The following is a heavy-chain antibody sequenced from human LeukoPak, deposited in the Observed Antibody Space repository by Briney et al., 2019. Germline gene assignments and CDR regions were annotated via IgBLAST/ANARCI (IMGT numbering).Heavy chain of an antibody. D-gene: IGHD6-19*01. V-gene: IGHV1-46*01. CDR1: GYTFTSYY. J-gene: IGHJ5*02. CDR3: ARAGISSGWSDNWFDP. CDR2: INPSGGST. Sequence: ASVKVSCKASGYTFTSYYMHCVRQAPGQGLEWMGIINPSGGSTSYAQKFQGRVTMTRDMSTSTVYMELSSLRSEDTAVYYCARAGISSGWSDNWFDPWGQGTLVTVSS.